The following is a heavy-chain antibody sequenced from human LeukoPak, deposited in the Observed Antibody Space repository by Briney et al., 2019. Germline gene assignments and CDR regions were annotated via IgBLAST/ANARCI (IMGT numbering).Heavy chain of an antibody. D-gene: IGHD4-17*01. CDR3: AREWARKYGDYDYAFDI. Sequence: SETLSLTCTVSGGSISNYYWSWIRQPAGKGLEWIGRIYISGSTNYNPSLKSRVTMSVDTSQNQLSLRLSSVTAADTAVYYCAREWARKYGDYDYAFDIWGQGTMVTVSS. V-gene: IGHV4-4*07. CDR1: GGSISNYY. J-gene: IGHJ3*02. CDR2: IYISGST.